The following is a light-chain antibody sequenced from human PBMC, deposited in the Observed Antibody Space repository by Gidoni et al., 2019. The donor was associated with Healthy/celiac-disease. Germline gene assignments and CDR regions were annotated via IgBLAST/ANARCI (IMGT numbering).Light chain of an antibody. CDR1: SSDVGGYNY. J-gene: IGLJ2*01. Sequence: QSALTQPASVSGSPGQSITISCTGTSSDVGGYNYVSWYQQHPGKATKLMIYEVSNRPSGVSNRGSGSKSGNTASRTISGLQAEDEAEYYCSSYTSSSTLVFGGGTKLTVL. CDR2: EVS. V-gene: IGLV2-14*01. CDR3: SSYTSSSTLV.